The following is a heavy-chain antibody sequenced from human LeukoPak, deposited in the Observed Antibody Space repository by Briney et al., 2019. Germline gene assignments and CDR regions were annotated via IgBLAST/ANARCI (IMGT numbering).Heavy chain of an antibody. CDR2: INPRGFHA. Sequence: GASVKVSCKASGYTVSDYFIHWVRQAAGQGLEWRGIINPRGFHASYAEKFQGRVAMTGDTSTSTVYMELSSLRSEDTAVYYCAKVASYYGSGGYYTHWGEGTLVAVSS. J-gene: IGHJ4*02. V-gene: IGHV1-46*01. D-gene: IGHD3-10*01. CDR3: AKVASYYGSGGYYTH. CDR1: GYTVSDYF.